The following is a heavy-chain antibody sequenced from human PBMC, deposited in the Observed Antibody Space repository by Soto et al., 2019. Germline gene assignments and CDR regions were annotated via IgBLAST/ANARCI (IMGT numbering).Heavy chain of an antibody. CDR2: IWYDGSNK. Sequence: QVQLVESGGGVVQPGRSLRLSCAASGFTFSSYGMHWVRQAPGKGLEWVAVIWYDGSNKYYADSVKGRFTISRDNSKNTLYLQMNSLRAEDTAVYYCAREGAAAGFFDYWGQGTLVTVSS. CDR3: AREGAAAGFFDY. V-gene: IGHV3-33*01. CDR1: GFTFSSYG. J-gene: IGHJ4*02. D-gene: IGHD6-13*01.